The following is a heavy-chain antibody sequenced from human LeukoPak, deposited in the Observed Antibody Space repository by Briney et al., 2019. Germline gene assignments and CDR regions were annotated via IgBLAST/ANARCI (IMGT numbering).Heavy chain of an antibody. CDR1: GFTFSHYA. V-gene: IGHV3-30-3*01. D-gene: IGHD1-26*01. CDR3: ARRRIVGSTDDAFDI. Sequence: QPGGSLRLSCAASGFTFSHYAMHWVRQAPGKGLDWAAVISSDGNTQYYADSVKGRFTISRDNSNNTLYLQMNSLRADDTAIYYCARRRIVGSTDDAFDIWGQGTMVTLSS. J-gene: IGHJ3*02. CDR2: ISSDGNTQ.